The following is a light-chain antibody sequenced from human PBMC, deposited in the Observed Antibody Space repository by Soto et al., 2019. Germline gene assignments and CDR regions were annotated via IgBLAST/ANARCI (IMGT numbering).Light chain of an antibody. CDR3: QQHISSPLT. CDR2: GAS. J-gene: IGKJ1*01. Sequence: VLTQSPGTLSLSPGERATLSCRASQSVSNNYLAWYQQKPGQAPRLVIYGASNRATGIPDRFSASGSGTDFTLTISRLEPEDFAVYYCQQHISSPLTFGQGTKVDIK. CDR1: QSVSNNY. V-gene: IGKV3-20*01.